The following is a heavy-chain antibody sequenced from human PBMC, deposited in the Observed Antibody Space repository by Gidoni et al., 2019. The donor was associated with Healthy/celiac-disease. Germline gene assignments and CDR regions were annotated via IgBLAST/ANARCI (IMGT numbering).Heavy chain of an antibody. Sequence: QVQLVESGGGVVQPGRSLRLSCAASGFTFSSYAMHWVRQAPGKGMEWVAVISYYGSMKYYADSVKGRFTISRDNSKNTLYLQMNSLRGDDTAVYYCARGHPIVVAGKAIDYWGQGTLVTVSS. V-gene: IGHV3-30-3*01. CDR3: ARGHPIVVAGKAIDY. J-gene: IGHJ4*02. CDR2: ISYYGSMK. D-gene: IGHD6-19*01. CDR1: GFTFSSYA.